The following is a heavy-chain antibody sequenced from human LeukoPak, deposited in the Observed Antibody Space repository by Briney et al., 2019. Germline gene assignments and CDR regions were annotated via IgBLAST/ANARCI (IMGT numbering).Heavy chain of an antibody. J-gene: IGHJ4*02. Sequence: GGSLRLSCAASGFTFSSYGMSWVRQAPGKGLEWVSSISSSGGSTYYADSVRGRFTISRDNSKNTLYLQMNSLRAEDTAIYYCAKDLVTGSLDYWGQGTLVTVSS. CDR1: GFTFSSYG. D-gene: IGHD3-10*01. CDR2: ISSSGGST. V-gene: IGHV3-23*01. CDR3: AKDLVTGSLDY.